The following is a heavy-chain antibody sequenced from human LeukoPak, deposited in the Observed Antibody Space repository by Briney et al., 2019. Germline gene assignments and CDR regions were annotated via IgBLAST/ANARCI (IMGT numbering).Heavy chain of an antibody. Sequence: SETLPLTCTVPGGSISNYYWTWIRPPPGKGRECIGLISYSGNTNYNPSLKSRVTISLDTSKNQFCLKLISVTAADTAVYYCARGVGSGYTDYWGQGALVTVSS. CDR1: GGSISNYY. D-gene: IGHD3-22*01. CDR3: ARGVGSGYTDY. J-gene: IGHJ4*02. CDR2: ISYSGNT. V-gene: IGHV4-59*01.